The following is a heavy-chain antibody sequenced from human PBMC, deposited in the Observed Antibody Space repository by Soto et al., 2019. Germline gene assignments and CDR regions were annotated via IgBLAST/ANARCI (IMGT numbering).Heavy chain of an antibody. CDR1: GFTFSTYW. CDR3: VRVGSGSYSWSDP. CDR2: INTDGGTT. J-gene: IGHJ5*02. V-gene: IGHV3-74*01. D-gene: IGHD1-26*01. Sequence: EVQLEESGGDLAQPGGSLRLSCAASGFTFSTYWMHWVRQAPGKGLVWVSRINTDGGTTTYAESVKGRFTISRDNARNTLYLQMNSLRPEDTALYYCVRVGSGSYSWSDPWGQGTLVTVSS.